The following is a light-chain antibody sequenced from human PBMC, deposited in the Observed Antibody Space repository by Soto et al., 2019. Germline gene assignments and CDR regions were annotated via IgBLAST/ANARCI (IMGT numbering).Light chain of an antibody. Sequence: DIVMTQSPDSLPVSLGERATINCKSSQSVLYSSNNKNYLAWYQQKPGQPPKLLIYWASTRESGVPDRFSGSGSGTDFTLTISSLQAEDVAVYYCQQYYITPLTFGGGTKVEIK. CDR3: QQYYITPLT. V-gene: IGKV4-1*01. CDR2: WAS. CDR1: QSVLYSSNNKNY. J-gene: IGKJ4*01.